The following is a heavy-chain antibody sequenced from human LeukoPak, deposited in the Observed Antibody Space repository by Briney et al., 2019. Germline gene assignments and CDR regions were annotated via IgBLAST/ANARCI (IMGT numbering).Heavy chain of an antibody. J-gene: IGHJ4*02. CDR1: GGTFSSYA. CDR2: INPNSGGT. D-gene: IGHD5-12*01. V-gene: IGHV1-2*06. Sequence: ASVKVSCKASGGTFSSYAISWVRQAPGQGLEWMGRINPNSGGTNYAQKFQGRVTMTRDTSISTAYMELSRLRSDDTAVYYCARLYSGYDSDYWGQGTLVTVSS. CDR3: ARLYSGYDSDY.